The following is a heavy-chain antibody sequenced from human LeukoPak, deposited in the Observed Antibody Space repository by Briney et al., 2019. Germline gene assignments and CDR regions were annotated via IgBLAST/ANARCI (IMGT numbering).Heavy chain of an antibody. V-gene: IGHV3-23*01. Sequence: GGSLRLSCAASGFTFRSYAMSWVRQAPGSGLEWVSTIRAGGDSTNYADSVKGRFTISRDVTKNTLFLQMNGLRAEDTAVYYCAKRTDYSNNWYSFDYWGQGTLVTVSS. CDR2: IRAGGDST. D-gene: IGHD6-13*01. J-gene: IGHJ4*02. CDR3: AKRTDYSNNWYSFDY. CDR1: GFTFRSYA.